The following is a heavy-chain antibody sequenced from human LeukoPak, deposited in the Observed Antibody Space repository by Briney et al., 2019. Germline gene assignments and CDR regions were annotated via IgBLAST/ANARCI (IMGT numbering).Heavy chain of an antibody. J-gene: IGHJ3*02. CDR3: ARVRVGTVTGAFDI. D-gene: IGHD1-26*01. CDR2: IYYSGST. V-gene: IGHV4-59*11. CDR1: GGSISSHY. Sequence: SETLSLTCTVAGGSISSHYWSWTRQPPGKGLEWIGYIYYSGSTNYNPSLKSRVIISVDTSKNQFSLKLSSVTAADTAVYYCARVRVGTVTGAFDIWGQGTMVTVSS.